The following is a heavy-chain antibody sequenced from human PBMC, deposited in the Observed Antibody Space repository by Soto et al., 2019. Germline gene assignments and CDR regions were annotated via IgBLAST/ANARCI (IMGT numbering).Heavy chain of an antibody. CDR2: ISSSSSTI. CDR3: ARGFGELSLDTFDI. CDR1: GFTFSDYD. V-gene: IGHV3-48*02. Sequence: PGGSLRLSCTASGFTFSDYDMHWVRQAPGKGLEWVSYISSSSSTIYYADSVQGRFTISRDNAKNSLYLQMNSLRDEDTAVYYCARGFGELSLDTFDIWGQGTMVTVSS. D-gene: IGHD3-10*01. J-gene: IGHJ3*02.